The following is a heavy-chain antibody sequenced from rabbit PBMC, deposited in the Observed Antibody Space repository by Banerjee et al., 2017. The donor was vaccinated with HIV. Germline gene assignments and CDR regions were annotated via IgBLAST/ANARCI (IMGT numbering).Heavy chain of an antibody. V-gene: IGHV1S45*01. D-gene: IGHD6-1*01. Sequence: QEQLVESGGGLVQPEGSLTLTCKASGFDFSSYGVSWVRQAPGKGLEWIGYIDPVFGTTWYASWAKGRFTISKTSSTTVTLQMTSLTVADTATYFCARDLADHTGYNYATRLDLWGPGTLVTVS. J-gene: IGHJ3*01. CDR3: ARDLADHTGYNYATRLDL. CDR2: IDPVFGTT. CDR1: GFDFSSYG.